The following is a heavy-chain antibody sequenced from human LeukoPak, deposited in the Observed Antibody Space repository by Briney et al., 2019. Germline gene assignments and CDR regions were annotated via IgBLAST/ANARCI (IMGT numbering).Heavy chain of an antibody. V-gene: IGHV4-34*01. Sequence: SETLSLTCAVYGGSFSGYYWSWIREPPGKGLEWIGEINHSGSTNYNPSLKSRVTISVDTSKNQFSLKLSSVTAADTAVYYCARWGRLGALRLWGQGTMVTVSS. CDR1: GGSFSGYY. D-gene: IGHD4/OR15-4a*01. CDR2: INHSGST. J-gene: IGHJ3*01. CDR3: ARWGRLGALRL.